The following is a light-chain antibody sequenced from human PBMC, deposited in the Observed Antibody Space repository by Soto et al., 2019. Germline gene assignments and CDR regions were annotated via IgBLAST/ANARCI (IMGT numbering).Light chain of an antibody. J-gene: IGKJ1*01. CDR1: QSVSSN. CDR2: GAS. CDR3: HQYSNTFRT. V-gene: IGKV3D-15*01. Sequence: IVLTQSPATLSVSPGERATLSCRASQSVSSNLAWHQQRPGQAPRLLIYGASTRATGVPARFSGGGSGTEFTLTISNLQAEDSAVYHCHQYSNTFRTFGQGTKVDIK.